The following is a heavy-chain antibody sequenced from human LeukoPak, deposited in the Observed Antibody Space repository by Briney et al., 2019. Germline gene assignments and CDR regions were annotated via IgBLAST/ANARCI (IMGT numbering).Heavy chain of an antibody. CDR2: LSASGGTT. CDR1: GFTFSTYA. D-gene: IGHD2/OR15-2a*01. Sequence: GGSLRLSCSASGFTFSTYAMTWVRQAPGKGLEWVSALSASGGTTYYADSVKGRFTISRDNSKNTLYLQMNSLRAEDTAVYHCARDFTNIRGGGYFDNWGQGTLVTVSS. CDR3: ARDFTNIRGGGYFDN. V-gene: IGHV3-23*01. J-gene: IGHJ4*02.